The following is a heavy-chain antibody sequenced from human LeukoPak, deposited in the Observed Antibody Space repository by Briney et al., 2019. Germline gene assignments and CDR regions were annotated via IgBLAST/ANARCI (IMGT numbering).Heavy chain of an antibody. D-gene: IGHD4-23*01. V-gene: IGHV4-59*08. CDR2: IYYSGST. Sequence: SETLSLTCTVSGGSISSYYWSWIRQPPGKGLERIGYIYYSGSTNYNPSLKSRVTISVDTSKNQFSLKLSSVTAADTAVYYCARHLRRYDYGGNEPFDYWGQGTLVTVSS. CDR3: ARHLRRYDYGGNEPFDY. J-gene: IGHJ4*02. CDR1: GGSISSYY.